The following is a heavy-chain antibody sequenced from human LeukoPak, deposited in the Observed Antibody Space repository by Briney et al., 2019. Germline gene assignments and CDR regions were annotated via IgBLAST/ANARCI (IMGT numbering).Heavy chain of an antibody. CDR3: ARSFGRPDYYYYGMDV. CDR1: GYTFTGYY. D-gene: IGHD2-2*01. V-gene: IGHV1-2*04. J-gene: IGHJ6*02. Sequence: ASVKVSCKASGYTFTGYYMHWVRQAPGQGLEWMGWINPNSGGTNYAQKFQGWVTMTRDTSISTAYMELSRLRSEDTAVYYCARSFGRPDYYYYGMDVWGQGTTVTVSS. CDR2: INPNSGGT.